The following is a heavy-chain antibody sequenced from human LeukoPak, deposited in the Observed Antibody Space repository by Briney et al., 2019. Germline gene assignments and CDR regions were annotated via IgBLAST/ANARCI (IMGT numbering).Heavy chain of an antibody. D-gene: IGHD3-10*01. V-gene: IGHV3-23*01. Sequence: GGSLRLSCAASGFTFSSYAMSWVRQAPGKGLEWVSAISGSGGSTYYADSVKGRFTNSRDNSKNTLYLQMNSLRAEDTAVYYCAKALYGSGSYPFQHWGQGTLVTVSS. CDR1: GFTFSSYA. J-gene: IGHJ1*01. CDR2: ISGSGGST. CDR3: AKALYGSGSYPFQH.